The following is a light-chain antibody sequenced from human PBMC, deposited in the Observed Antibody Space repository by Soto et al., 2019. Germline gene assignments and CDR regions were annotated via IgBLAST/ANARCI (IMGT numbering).Light chain of an antibody. Sequence: EIVLTQSPVILSVSPGETATLSCRASQSVGTNLAWYQQRPGQAPRLLIYGIYSRATGVPARFSGGGSGTEFTLTISSLQSEDLAVYYCQQSNNWPPEITFGQGTRLEIK. J-gene: IGKJ5*01. CDR1: QSVGTN. V-gene: IGKV3-15*01. CDR2: GIY. CDR3: QQSNNWPPEIT.